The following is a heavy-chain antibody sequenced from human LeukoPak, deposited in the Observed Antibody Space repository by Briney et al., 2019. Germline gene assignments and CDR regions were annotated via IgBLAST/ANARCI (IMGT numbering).Heavy chain of an antibody. J-gene: IGHJ6*02. Sequence: ASVKVSCKASGYTFTGYYMHWVRQAPGQGLEWMGWINPNSGGTNYAQKFHGRVTMTRDTSISTAYMELSRMRSDDTAVYYCARDGVECSSTSCYEDYYYGMDVWGQGTTVTVSS. CDR2: INPNSGGT. CDR3: ARDGVECSSTSCYEDYYYGMDV. D-gene: IGHD2-2*01. V-gene: IGHV1-2*02. CDR1: GYTFTGYY.